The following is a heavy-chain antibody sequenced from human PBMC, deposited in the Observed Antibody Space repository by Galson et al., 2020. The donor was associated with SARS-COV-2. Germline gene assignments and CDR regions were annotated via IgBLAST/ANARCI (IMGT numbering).Heavy chain of an antibody. V-gene: IGHV3-30*01. Sequence: GGSLRLSCAASGFTFSSYAMHWVRQAPGKGLEWVAVISYDGSNKYYADSVKGRFTISRDNSKNTLYLQMNSLRAEDTAVYYCVTGQGGYYGRLDYWGQGTLVTVSS. J-gene: IGHJ4*02. D-gene: IGHD3-22*01. CDR1: GFTFSSYA. CDR2: ISYDGSNK. CDR3: VTGQGGYYGRLDY.